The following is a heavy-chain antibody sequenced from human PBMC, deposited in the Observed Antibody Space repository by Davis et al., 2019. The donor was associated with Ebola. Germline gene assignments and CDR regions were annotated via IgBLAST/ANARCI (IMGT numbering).Heavy chain of an antibody. V-gene: IGHV4-34*01. CDR3: ARTTVTTNWFDP. CDR1: GGSFSGYY. D-gene: IGHD4-17*01. J-gene: IGHJ5*02. Sequence: MPSETLSLTCAVYGGSFSGYYWSWIRQPPGKGLEWIGEINHSGSTNYNPSLKSRVTISVDTSKNQFSLKLSSVTAADTAVYYCARTTVTTNWFDPWGQGTLVTVSS. CDR2: INHSGST.